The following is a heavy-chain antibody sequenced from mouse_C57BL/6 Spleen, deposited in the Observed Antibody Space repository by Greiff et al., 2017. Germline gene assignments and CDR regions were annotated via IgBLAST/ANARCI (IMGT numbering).Heavy chain of an antibody. J-gene: IGHJ4*01. CDR1: GYTFTSYW. CDR2: IDPSDSYT. Sequence: QVQLQQPGAELVMPGASVKLSCKASGYTFTSYWMHWVKQRPGQGLEWIGEIDPSDSYTNYNQKFKGKSPLTVDNSSSTAYMQLRSLTSEDSAVYYCARRRGDGDFSYSMDYWGQGTSVTVSS. CDR3: ARRRGDGDFSYSMDY. V-gene: IGHV1-69*01.